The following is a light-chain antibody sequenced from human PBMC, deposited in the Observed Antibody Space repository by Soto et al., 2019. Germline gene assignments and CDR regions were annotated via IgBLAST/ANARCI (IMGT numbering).Light chain of an antibody. J-gene: IGKJ1*01. CDR2: DAS. V-gene: IGKV1-5*01. CDR3: QQYNTYSGT. CDR1: QSISSW. Sequence: DIHMTQSPSTLSASVGDRVTITCRASQSISSWLAWYQQRPGKAPKLLIYDASSLEGGVPSRFSGSGSGTEFTLTISSLQPDDFAIYYCQQYNTYSGTFGRGTKVDIK.